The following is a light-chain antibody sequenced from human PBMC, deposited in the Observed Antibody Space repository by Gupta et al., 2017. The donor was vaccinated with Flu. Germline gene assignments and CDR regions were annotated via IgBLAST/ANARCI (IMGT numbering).Light chain of an antibody. CDR3: QQYDTSPYS. CDR2: GAS. V-gene: IGKV3-20*01. Sequence: EIVLTQSPGTLSLSPGEGATLSCRASQTINYFYLAWYQQKPGQAPRLLIYGASNRATGVPDRFSGSGYGTDFTLTISRLEPEDFAVYVCQQYDTSPYSCGQGTKLQIK. J-gene: IGKJ2*03. CDR1: QTINYFY.